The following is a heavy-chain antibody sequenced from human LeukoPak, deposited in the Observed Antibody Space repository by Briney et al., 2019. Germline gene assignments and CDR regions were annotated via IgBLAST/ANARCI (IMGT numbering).Heavy chain of an antibody. CDR3: ARDHSQQLANRYYYYMDV. J-gene: IGHJ6*03. V-gene: IGHV1-24*01. CDR1: GYTLTELS. CDR2: FDPEDGET. Sequence: VASVKVSCKVSGYTLTELSMHWVRQAPGKGLEWMGGFDPEDGETIYAQKLQGRVTMTTDTSTSTAYMELRSLRSDDTAVYYCARDHSQQLANRYYYYMDVWGKGTTVTISS. D-gene: IGHD6-13*01.